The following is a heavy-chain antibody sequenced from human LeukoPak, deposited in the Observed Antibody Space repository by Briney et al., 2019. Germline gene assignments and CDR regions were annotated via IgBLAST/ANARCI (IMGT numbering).Heavy chain of an antibody. V-gene: IGHV3-23*01. CDR1: GLTFSSNA. CDR3: ATHGSGSYRYYFDY. J-gene: IGHJ4*02. D-gene: IGHD3-10*01. Sequence: GGSLRLSCAASGLTFSSNAMTWVRQAPGKGLEWVSTISGSGGSTYYADSVKGRFTISRDNSKNTLYLQMNSLRAEDTAVYYCATHGSGSYRYYFDYWGRGTLVTVSS. CDR2: ISGSGGST.